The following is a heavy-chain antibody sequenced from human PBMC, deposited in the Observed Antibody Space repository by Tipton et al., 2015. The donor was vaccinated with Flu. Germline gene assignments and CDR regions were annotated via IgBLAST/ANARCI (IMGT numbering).Heavy chain of an antibody. CDR1: GYNFNVRPYT. D-gene: IGHD3-10*01. CDR3: ALGSEPTGEAFDI. V-gene: IGHV1-3*03. J-gene: IGHJ3*02. CDR2: LNTGNGNT. Sequence: QVQLVQSGAEVKKPGASVKVSCRASGYNFNVRPYTMHWVRQAPGQRLEWMGWLNTGNGNTKYSPEFQGRVTITRDTYASTAYMELSSLRSDGMAVYYCALGSEPTGEAFDIWGQWTLVTVSS.